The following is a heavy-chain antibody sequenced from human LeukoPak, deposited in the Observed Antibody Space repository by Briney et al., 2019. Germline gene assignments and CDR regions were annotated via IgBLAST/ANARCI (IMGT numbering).Heavy chain of an antibody. CDR1: GGSISSYY. D-gene: IGHD3-10*01. Sequence: SETLSLTCTVSGGSISSYYWNWIRQPPGKGLEWIGYIYDSGSTNYNPSLKSRVTISVDTSKNQFSLKLSSVTAADTAVYYCARGRRAYGKDYWGQGTLVTVSS. CDR2: IYDSGST. V-gene: IGHV4-59*12. J-gene: IGHJ4*02. CDR3: ARGRRAYGKDY.